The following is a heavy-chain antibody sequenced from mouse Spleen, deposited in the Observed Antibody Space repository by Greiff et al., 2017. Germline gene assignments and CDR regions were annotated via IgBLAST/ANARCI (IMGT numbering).Heavy chain of an antibody. CDR1: GYSITSGYY. CDR3: AREFFAY. CDR2: ISYDGSN. J-gene: IGHJ3*01. V-gene: IGHV3-6*01. Sequence: EVKLLESGPGLVKPSQSLSLTCSVTGYSITSGYYWNWIRQFPGNKLEWMGYISYDGSNNYNPSLKNRISITRDTSKNQFFLKLNSVTTEDTATYYCAREFFAYWGQGTLVTVSA.